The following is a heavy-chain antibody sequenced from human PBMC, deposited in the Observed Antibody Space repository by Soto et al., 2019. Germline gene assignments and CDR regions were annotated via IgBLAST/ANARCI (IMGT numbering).Heavy chain of an antibody. D-gene: IGHD2-15*01. Sequence: ASVKVSCQASGYTLTSFDINWVRQATGHGLEWMGWVNPNSGNTGYAQKFQGRVTMTRNTSISTAYMELSSLRSDDTAVYYCARGHPGDCSGGSCPFFDYWGQGTLVTVSS. V-gene: IGHV1-8*01. CDR1: GYTLTSFD. J-gene: IGHJ4*02. CDR2: VNPNSGNT. CDR3: ARGHPGDCSGGSCPFFDY.